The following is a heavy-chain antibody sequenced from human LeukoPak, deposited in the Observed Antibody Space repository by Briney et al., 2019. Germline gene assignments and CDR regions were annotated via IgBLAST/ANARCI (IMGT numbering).Heavy chain of an antibody. CDR2: ISSSSSYI. CDR3: ARDPTRRGYSYGYDY. V-gene: IGHV3-21*01. D-gene: IGHD5-18*01. Sequence: GGSLRLSCAASGFTFSSYSMNWVRQAPGKGLEWVSSISSSSSYIYYADSVKGRFTISRDNAKNSLYLQMNSLRAEDTAVYYCARDPTRRGYSYGYDYWGQGTLVTVSS. J-gene: IGHJ4*02. CDR1: GFTFSSYS.